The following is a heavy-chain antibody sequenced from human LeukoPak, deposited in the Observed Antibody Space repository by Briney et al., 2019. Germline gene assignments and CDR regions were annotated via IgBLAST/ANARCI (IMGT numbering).Heavy chain of an antibody. Sequence: GESLKISCKTSGYSFATFWIGWVRQMPGKGLEWMGIIYPGDSDTRYSPSFQGQVTISADKSISTAYLQWSSLKASDTAMYYCARRPPGSGTLEYYFDYWGQGTLVTVSS. V-gene: IGHV5-51*01. CDR3: ARRPPGSGTLEYYFDY. CDR2: IYPGDSDT. D-gene: IGHD1-26*01. J-gene: IGHJ4*02. CDR1: GYSFATFW.